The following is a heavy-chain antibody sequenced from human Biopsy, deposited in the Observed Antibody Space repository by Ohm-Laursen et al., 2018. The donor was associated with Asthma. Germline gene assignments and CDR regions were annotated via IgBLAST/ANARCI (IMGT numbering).Heavy chain of an antibody. Sequence: GTLSLTCTVYGGYLTGHYWNWIRQPPGKGLEWIGEIDQSGYTNYTPSLKSRVTISADTSKNQFHLNLSAVTAADTAVYFRARAAVTGIRGWFDPWGQGTQVTVSS. J-gene: IGHJ5*02. CDR1: GGYLTGHY. V-gene: IGHV4-34*01. CDR3: ARAAVTGIRGWFDP. CDR2: IDQSGYT. D-gene: IGHD2-15*01.